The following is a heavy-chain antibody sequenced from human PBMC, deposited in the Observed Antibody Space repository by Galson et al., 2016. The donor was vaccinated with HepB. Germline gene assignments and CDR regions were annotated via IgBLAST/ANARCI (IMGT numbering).Heavy chain of an antibody. Sequence: SLRLSCAASGFTFTKYGMNWVRQAPGKGLEWVSSITGSSSYIFYADSVKGRFTISRDNAKNSLYLQMNSLRTEDTAVYYCARDMGSFDSEITLAYWGQGTLVTVSS. CDR1: GFTFTKYG. CDR3: ARDMGSFDSEITLAY. D-gene: IGHD3-10*01. CDR2: ITGSSSYI. V-gene: IGHV3-21*01. J-gene: IGHJ4*02.